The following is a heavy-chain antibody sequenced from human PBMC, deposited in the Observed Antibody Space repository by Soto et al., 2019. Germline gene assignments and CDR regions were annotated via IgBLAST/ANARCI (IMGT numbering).Heavy chain of an antibody. CDR2: INPNSGDT. CDR1: GYTFTGHY. V-gene: IGHV1-2*02. CDR3: ARDLYSSSDYGMDV. D-gene: IGHD6-6*01. Sequence: QVQLVQSGAEVKKPGASVKVSCKSSGYTFTGHYIHWVRQAPGQGLEWMGWINPNSGDTNYAQKFQGRVTITADESTSTAYMELSSLRSEDTAVYYCARDLYSSSDYGMDVWGQGTTVTVSS. J-gene: IGHJ6*02.